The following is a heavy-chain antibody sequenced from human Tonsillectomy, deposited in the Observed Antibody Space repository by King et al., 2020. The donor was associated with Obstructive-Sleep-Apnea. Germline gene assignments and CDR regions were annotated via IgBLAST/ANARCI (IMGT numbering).Heavy chain of an antibody. CDR3: GRHVSRSGGSRYANYYYGMDV. V-gene: IGHV4-59*08. Sequence: VQLQESGPGLVKPSETLSLICSVSGGSITGYHWSWIRQSPGKGLEWIGYIYNSGITNYNPSLKSRVTISADTSKNQFTLKRTSVTAADTAVYYCGRHVSRSGGSRYANYYYGMDVWGQGTTVTVSS. J-gene: IGHJ6*02. CDR1: GGSITGYH. CDR2: IYNSGIT. D-gene: IGHD2-15*01.